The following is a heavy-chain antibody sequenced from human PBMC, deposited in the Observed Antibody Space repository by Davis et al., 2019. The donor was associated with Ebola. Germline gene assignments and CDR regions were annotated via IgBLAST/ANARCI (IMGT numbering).Heavy chain of an antibody. J-gene: IGHJ4*02. Sequence: AASVQVSCKASGGTFSSYAISWVRQAPGQGLEWMGGIIPIFGTVNYAQKFQGRVTITADESTSTAYMELSSLRSEDTAVYYCARGGTLGYCSGGSCSSPWGQGTLVTVSS. D-gene: IGHD2-15*01. V-gene: IGHV1-69*13. CDR2: IIPIFGTV. CDR3: ARGGTLGYCSGGSCSSP. CDR1: GGTFSSYA.